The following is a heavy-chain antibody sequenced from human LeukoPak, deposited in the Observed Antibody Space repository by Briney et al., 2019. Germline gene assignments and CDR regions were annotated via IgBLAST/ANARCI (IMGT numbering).Heavy chain of an antibody. V-gene: IGHV4-39*07. CDR2: IYYSGST. J-gene: IGHJ5*02. CDR1: GGSISSSSYY. Sequence: SETLSLTCTVSGGSISSSSYYWGWIRQPPGKGLEWIGSIYYSGSTNYNPSLKSRVTISVDTSKNQFSLKLSSVTAADTAVYYCARGYSSGWYGLDPWGQGTLVTVSS. CDR3: ARGYSSGWYGLDP. D-gene: IGHD6-19*01.